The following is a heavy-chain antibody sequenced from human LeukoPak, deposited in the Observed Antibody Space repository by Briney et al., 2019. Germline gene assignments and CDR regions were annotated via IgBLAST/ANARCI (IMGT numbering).Heavy chain of an antibody. CDR2: INPNSGGT. CDR1: GYSFTDYY. D-gene: IGHD5-24*01. Sequence: GASVKVSCKTSGYSFTDYYMHWVRQAPGQGLEWMGWINPNSGGTNFAQRFQDRVTMTRDMSISTVYMELSSLRSEDTAIYYCARIRDGYNDAYDIWGQGTVVTVPS. J-gene: IGHJ3*02. V-gene: IGHV1-2*02. CDR3: ARIRDGYNDAYDI.